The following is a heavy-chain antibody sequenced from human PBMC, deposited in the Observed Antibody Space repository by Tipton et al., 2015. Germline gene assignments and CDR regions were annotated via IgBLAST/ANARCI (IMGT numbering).Heavy chain of an antibody. D-gene: IGHD4-11*01. Sequence: WIGWVRQPPGKGPEWIGEINHSGTTNYSPSLKSRVTISVDESKNEFSLRLNSVTVADMAVYYCARGRGMRLLDSWGQGTLVTVST. J-gene: IGHJ4*02. CDR3: ARGRGMRLLDS. CDR1: W. V-gene: IGHV4-4*02. CDR2: INHSGTT.